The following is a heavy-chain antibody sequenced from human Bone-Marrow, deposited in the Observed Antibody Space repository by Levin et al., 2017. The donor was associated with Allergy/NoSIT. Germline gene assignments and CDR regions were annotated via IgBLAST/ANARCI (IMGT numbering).Heavy chain of an antibody. CDR3: ARDYGSSWYGPPDY. Sequence: QAGGSLRLSCAASGFTFSNYGMHWVRQAPGKGLEWVAVIWYDGSNKYYADSVKGRFTISRDNSKNTLYLQMNSLRAEDTAVYYCARDYGSSWYGPPDYWGQGTLVTVSS. CDR2: IWYDGSNK. J-gene: IGHJ4*02. V-gene: IGHV3-33*01. CDR1: GFTFSNYG. D-gene: IGHD6-13*01.